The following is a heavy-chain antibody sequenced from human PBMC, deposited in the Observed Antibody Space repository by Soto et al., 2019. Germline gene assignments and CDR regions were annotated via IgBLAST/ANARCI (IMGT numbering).Heavy chain of an antibody. V-gene: IGHV3-48*01. CDR2: ISSSSRTI. D-gene: IGHD6-19*01. CDR1: GFNFNTYS. CDR3: ARRRLSG. J-gene: IGHJ4*02. Sequence: EVQLVESGGGLVQPVVSMRLSCAASGFNFNTYSMNFVSQAPGKGLEWISYISSSSRTIYYADSLKGLFTISRDKGKDSLYLQMNSLRVEDTSIYYCARRRLSGWGPGTLVTVSS.